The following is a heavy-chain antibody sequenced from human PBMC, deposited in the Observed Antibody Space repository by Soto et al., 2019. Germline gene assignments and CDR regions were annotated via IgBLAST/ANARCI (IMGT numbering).Heavy chain of an antibody. CDR3: ARDSTFTMIGEDAFEI. J-gene: IGHJ3*02. CDR1: GGSISSGDYY. CDR2: IYYSGST. Sequence: SETLSLTCTVSGGSISSGDYYWSWIRQPPGKGLEWIGYIYYSGSTYYNPSLKSRVTISVDTSKNQFSLKLSSVTAADTAVYYCARDSTFTMIGEDAFEICGQETMVTV. D-gene: IGHD3-22*01. V-gene: IGHV4-30-4*01.